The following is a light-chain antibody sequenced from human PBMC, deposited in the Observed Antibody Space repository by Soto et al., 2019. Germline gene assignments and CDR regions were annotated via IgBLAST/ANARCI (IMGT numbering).Light chain of an antibody. CDR1: QSISNY. CDR2: AAS. J-gene: IGKJ4*01. Sequence: DIQMTQSPSSLSASVGDRVTITCRASQSISNYLNWYQQKPGKAPNFLIYAASSFQSGVPTRFSGSGSGTDFTLTISSLQPEDFATYYCQQSYNTPLTFGGGTKVEI. V-gene: IGKV1-39*01. CDR3: QQSYNTPLT.